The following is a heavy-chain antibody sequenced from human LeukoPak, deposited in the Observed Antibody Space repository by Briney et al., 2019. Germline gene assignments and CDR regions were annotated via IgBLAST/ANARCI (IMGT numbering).Heavy chain of an antibody. CDR1: GFTFSNYL. CDR2: ISSTGGTI. Sequence: GGSLRLSCVGSGFTFSNYLMNWVRQAPGKGLEWVSFISSTGGTIYYADAVKGRFTVSRDNAKNSLLLQMNSLRAEDTALYYCARGYSQAAFDIWGQGTVVTVSS. J-gene: IGHJ3*02. CDR3: ARGYSQAAFDI. V-gene: IGHV3-48*01. D-gene: IGHD2-15*01.